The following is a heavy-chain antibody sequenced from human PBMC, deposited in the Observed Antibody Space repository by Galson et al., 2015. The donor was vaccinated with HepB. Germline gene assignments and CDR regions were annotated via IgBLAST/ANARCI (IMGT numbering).Heavy chain of an antibody. CDR2: ISRSSSYI. Sequence: SLRLSCAASGFTLSRYSMNWVRQAPGKGLEWVSSISRSSSYIHYADSLKGRFTISRDNAKNSLYLQMNSLRAEDTAVYYCTRAGYGGNNWFDPWGQGTLVTVSS. J-gene: IGHJ5*02. V-gene: IGHV3-21*01. CDR1: GFTLSRYS. CDR3: TRAGYGGNNWFDP. D-gene: IGHD4-23*01.